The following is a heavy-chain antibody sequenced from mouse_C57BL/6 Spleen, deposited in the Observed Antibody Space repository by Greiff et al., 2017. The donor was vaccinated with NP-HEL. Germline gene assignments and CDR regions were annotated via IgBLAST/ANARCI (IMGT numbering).Heavy chain of an antibody. J-gene: IGHJ3*01. CDR1: GYTFTDSH. CDR3: ARNDYDDWFAY. V-gene: IGHV1-22*01. D-gene: IGHD2-4*01. Sequence: VQLQQSGPELVKPGASVKMSCKASGYTFTDSHMPWVKQSHGKSLEWIGYINPNNGGTSYNQKFKGKATLTVNKSSSTAYMELRSLTSEDSAVYYCARNDYDDWFAYWGQGTLVTVSA. CDR2: INPNNGGT.